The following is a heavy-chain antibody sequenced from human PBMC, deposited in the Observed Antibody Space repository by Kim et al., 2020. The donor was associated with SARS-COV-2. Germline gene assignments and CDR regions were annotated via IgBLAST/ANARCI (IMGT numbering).Heavy chain of an antibody. CDR3: AHRPKPYSSSWFALDFQH. J-gene: IGHJ1*01. CDR1: GFSLSTSGVG. CDR2: LFWDDGK. Sequence: SGPTLVNPTQTLTLTCTFSGFSLSTSGVGVGWIRQPPGKALEWLALLFWDDGKRYSPSLTSRLTITRDTSNNQVVLTMTNMDPVDPAAYYGAHRPKPYSSSWFALDFQHWGQGTRVTVSS. D-gene: IGHD6-13*01. V-gene: IGHV2-5*02.